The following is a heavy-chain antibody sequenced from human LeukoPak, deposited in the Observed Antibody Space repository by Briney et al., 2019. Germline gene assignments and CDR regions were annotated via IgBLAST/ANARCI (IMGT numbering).Heavy chain of an antibody. J-gene: IGHJ4*02. CDR3: AKFPGSYYYYSGYY. CDR2: ISGSGAST. Sequence: GGSLRLYCAASGFTFSSYPMSWVRQAPGKGLEWVSAISGSGASTYYADSVKGRFTISRDNSKNTLYLQMNSLRAEDTAVYYCAKFPGSYYYYSGYYWGQGTLVTVSS. D-gene: IGHD3-10*01. V-gene: IGHV3-23*01. CDR1: GFTFSSYP.